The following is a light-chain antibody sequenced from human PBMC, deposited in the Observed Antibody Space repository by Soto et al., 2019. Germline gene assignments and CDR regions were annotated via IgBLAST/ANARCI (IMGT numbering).Light chain of an antibody. J-gene: IGKJ1*01. CDR2: DAS. CDR1: QSGSIW. V-gene: IGKV1-33*01. CDR3: QRYGSSGT. Sequence: DIQMTQSPSTLSASEGDRVIISFRARQSGSIWWAWYQQKPGRAPKLLIYDASNLETGVPSRFSGSGSGTDFTFTISSLQPEDIAVYYCQRYGSSGTFGQGTKVDNK.